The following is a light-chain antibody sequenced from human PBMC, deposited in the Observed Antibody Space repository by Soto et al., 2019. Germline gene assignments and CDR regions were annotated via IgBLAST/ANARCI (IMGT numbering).Light chain of an antibody. CDR1: QSVSSN. V-gene: IGKV3-15*01. Sequence: EIVMTQSPATLSASPGERATLSCRASQSVSSNLAWYQQKPGQAPWLLIYGASTRATVIPVRFSGSGSGKEFTLTISGLQSEDFAVYYCQQYYKWPLTFGGGTKVDIK. CDR2: GAS. J-gene: IGKJ4*01. CDR3: QQYYKWPLT.